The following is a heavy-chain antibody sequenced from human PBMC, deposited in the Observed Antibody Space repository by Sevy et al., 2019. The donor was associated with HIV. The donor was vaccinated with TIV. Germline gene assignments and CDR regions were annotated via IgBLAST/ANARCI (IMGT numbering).Heavy chain of an antibody. V-gene: IGHV4-34*01. CDR3: ARSPPVVVVPGAPSWFDP. CDR2: INESGIT. Sequence: SETLSLTCAVHCGSFSGYYWNWIRQVPGKGLEWIGEINESGITYYNPSPKSRVTISVDTSKKQCLLKLNSVTAVDSAVYFCARSPPVVVVPGAPSWFDPWGQGTLVTVSS. J-gene: IGHJ5*02. CDR1: CGSFSGYY. D-gene: IGHD2-2*01.